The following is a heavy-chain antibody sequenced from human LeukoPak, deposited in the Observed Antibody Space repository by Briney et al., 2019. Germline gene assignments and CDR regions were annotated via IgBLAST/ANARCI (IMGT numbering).Heavy chain of an antibody. CDR1: GYAFIGHY. D-gene: IGHD3-3*01. J-gene: IGHJ3*02. CDR3: ARVAWSGPRGGFDI. V-gene: IGHV1-2*02. CDR2: INPNSGDT. Sequence: GASVKVSCKTSGYAFIGHYIHWVRQAPGQGLEWMGWINPNSGDTHYVQKFQGRVTMTRDTSITTAYMELSRLTSDDTAVYYCARVAWSGPRGGFDIWGQGTMVTVSS.